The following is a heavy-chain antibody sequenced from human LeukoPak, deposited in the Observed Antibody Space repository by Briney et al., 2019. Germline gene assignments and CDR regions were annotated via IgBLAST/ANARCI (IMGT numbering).Heavy chain of an antibody. CDR1: GFTFSNYW. V-gene: IGHV4-59*01. J-gene: IGHJ4*02. D-gene: IGHD6-13*01. Sequence: GSLRLSCAASGFTFSNYWMSWVRQAPGKGLEWIGSIYYSGNTYYNPSLKSRVTMSLDTSKNQLSLKLNSVTAADTAFYYCARSQQLVRSFDCWGQGTLVTVSS. CDR3: ARSQQLVRSFDC. CDR2: IYYSGNT.